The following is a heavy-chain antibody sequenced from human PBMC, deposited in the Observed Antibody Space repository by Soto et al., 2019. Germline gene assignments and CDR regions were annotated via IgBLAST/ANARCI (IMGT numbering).Heavy chain of an antibody. CDR3: ARRYCSSTSCHFDY. CDR1: GYTFTGQY. Sequence: ASVKVSCKASGYTFTGQYIHWVRQAPGQGLEWMGWINPNSGGTNYAQKFQGWVTMTRDTSISTAYMELSRLRSDDTAVYYCARRYCSSTSCHFDYWGQGTLVTVSS. V-gene: IGHV1-2*04. J-gene: IGHJ4*02. CDR2: INPNSGGT. D-gene: IGHD2-2*01.